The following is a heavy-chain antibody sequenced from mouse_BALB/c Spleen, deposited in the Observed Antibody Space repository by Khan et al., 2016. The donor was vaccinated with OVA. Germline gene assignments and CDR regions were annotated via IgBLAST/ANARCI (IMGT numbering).Heavy chain of an antibody. CDR3: TARAYAMDY. Sequence: EVKLEESGGGLVQPGGSMKLSCVASGFTFSSYWMSWVRQSPEKGLEWVAEIRLKSDNYATHYAASVKGKFTISRDDSKSRLYLQMNSLRAEDTGIDYCTARAYAMDYWGQGTSVTVSS. CDR1: GFTFSSYW. D-gene: IGHD3-3*01. J-gene: IGHJ4*01. V-gene: IGHV6-3*01. CDR2: IRLKSDNYAT.